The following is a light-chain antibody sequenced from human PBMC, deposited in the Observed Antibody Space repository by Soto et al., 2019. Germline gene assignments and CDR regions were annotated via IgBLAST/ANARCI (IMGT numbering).Light chain of an antibody. Sequence: QSVLTQPPSASGTPGQRVTISCSGSSSNIGSNYVYWYQQLPGTAPKLLIYRNNQRPSGVPDRFSGSKSGTSASLAISGLRSEDEADYYCAAWDDSLSGREVVFGGGTQLTVL. CDR3: AAWDDSLSGREVV. CDR2: RNN. V-gene: IGLV1-47*01. CDR1: SSNIGSNY. J-gene: IGLJ2*01.